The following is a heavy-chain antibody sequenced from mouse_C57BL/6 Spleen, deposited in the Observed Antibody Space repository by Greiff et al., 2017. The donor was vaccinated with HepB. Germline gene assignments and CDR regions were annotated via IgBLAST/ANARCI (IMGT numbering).Heavy chain of an antibody. D-gene: IGHD1-1*01. Sequence: LVESGPELVKPGASVKISCKASGYSFTDYNMNWVKQSNGKSLEWIGVINPNYGTTSYNQKFKGKATLTVDQSSSTAYMQLNSLTSEDSAVYYCARCYYGSSFGALDYWGQGTSVTVSS. CDR1: GYSFTDYN. CDR2: INPNYGTT. J-gene: IGHJ4*01. V-gene: IGHV1-39*01. CDR3: ARCYYGSSFGALDY.